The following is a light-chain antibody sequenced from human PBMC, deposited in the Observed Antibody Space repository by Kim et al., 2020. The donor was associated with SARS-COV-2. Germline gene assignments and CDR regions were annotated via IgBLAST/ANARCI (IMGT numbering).Light chain of an antibody. Sequence: GQSITISCTGTSSDVGGYNYVSWYQQHPGKAPKLMIYDVSNRPSGVSNRFSGSKSGNTASLTISGLQAEDEADYYRSSFTTISTVVFGGGTQLTVL. CDR2: DVS. V-gene: IGLV2-14*03. J-gene: IGLJ2*01. CDR1: SSDVGGYNY. CDR3: SSFTTISTVV.